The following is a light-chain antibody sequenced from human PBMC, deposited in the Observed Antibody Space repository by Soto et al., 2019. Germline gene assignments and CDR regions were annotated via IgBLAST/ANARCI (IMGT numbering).Light chain of an antibody. V-gene: IGLV2-14*01. CDR2: DVS. J-gene: IGLJ1*01. Sequence: QSALTQPPSASGSPGQSVTISCTGSSSDVGAYKYVSWYQQHPGKAPKFMIYDVSNRPSGVSNRFSGSKSGNTASLTISGLQAEDEADYYCSSYTTSNTRQIVFGTGTKVTV. CDR1: SSDVGAYKY. CDR3: SSYTTSNTRQIV.